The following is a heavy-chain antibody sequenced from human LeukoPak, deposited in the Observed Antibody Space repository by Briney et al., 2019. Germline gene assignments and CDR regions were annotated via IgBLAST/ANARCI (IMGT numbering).Heavy chain of an antibody. CDR3: ARIMVRGVNIDY. CDR2: INPNSGGT. V-gene: IGHV1-2*02. D-gene: IGHD3-10*01. J-gene: IGHJ4*02. Sequence: ASVKVSCKASGYTFTGYYMHWVRQAPGQGLEWMGWINPNSGGTNYAQKFQGRVTMTRDTSISTAYMELSRLRSDDTAVYYCARIMVRGVNIDYRGQGTLVTVSS. CDR1: GYTFTGYY.